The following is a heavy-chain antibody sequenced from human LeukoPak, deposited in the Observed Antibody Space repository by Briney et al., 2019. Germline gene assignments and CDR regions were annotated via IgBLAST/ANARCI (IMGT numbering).Heavy chain of an antibody. CDR2: INPSGGST. V-gene: IGHV1-46*01. CDR3: ARGYCGPGSPYYFDY. J-gene: IGHJ4*02. CDR1: GYTFTSYY. D-gene: IGHD3-10*01. Sequence: ASVKVSCKASGYTFTSYYMHWVRQAPGQGLEWMGIINPSGGSTSYAQKFQGRVTMTRDTSTSTVYMELSSLRSEDTAVYYCARGYCGPGSPYYFDYWGQGTLVTVSS.